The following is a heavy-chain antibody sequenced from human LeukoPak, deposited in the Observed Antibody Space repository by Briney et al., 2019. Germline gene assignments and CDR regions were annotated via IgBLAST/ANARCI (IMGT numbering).Heavy chain of an antibody. D-gene: IGHD3-10*01. Sequence: GGSLRLSCAASGFTFSSYAMSWVRQAPGKGLEWVSAISGSGGSTYYADSVKGRFTISRDNPKNTLYLQMSSLRAEDTAVYYCVTNTMVRGEYSEGYFDYWGQGTLVTVSS. CDR1: GFTFSSYA. V-gene: IGHV3-23*01. J-gene: IGHJ4*02. CDR3: VTNTMVRGEYSEGYFDY. CDR2: ISGSGGST.